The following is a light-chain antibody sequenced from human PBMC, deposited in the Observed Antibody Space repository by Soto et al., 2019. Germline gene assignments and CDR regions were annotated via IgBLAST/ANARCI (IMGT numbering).Light chain of an antibody. V-gene: IGKV3-11*01. CDR3: QQRSNWPALT. CDR2: DAS. CDR1: QSVSNNY. Sequence: TQSPGTLSLSPGEGASLSCRASQSVSNNYLAWYQQKPGQAPRLLIYDASNRATGIPARFSGSGSGTDFTLTISSLEPEDFAVYYCQQRSNWPALTFGGGTKVDIK. J-gene: IGKJ4*01.